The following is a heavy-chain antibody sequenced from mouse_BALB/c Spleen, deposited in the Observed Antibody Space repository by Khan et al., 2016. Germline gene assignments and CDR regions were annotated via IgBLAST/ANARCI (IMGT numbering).Heavy chain of an antibody. CDR2: IWGDGRT. CDR3: ARDGLGYYSMDY. V-gene: IGHV2-6-7*01. J-gene: IGHJ4*01. Sequence: QVQLKESGPGLVAPSQSLSITCTVSGFSIIAYGVNWVRQPPGKGLEWLGMIWGDGRTDYNSALKSRLNITKDNSKSQVFLKMNSLQTDDTAKYXCARDGLGYYSMDYCGQGTSVTVSS. CDR1: GFSIIAYG. D-gene: IGHD2-2*01.